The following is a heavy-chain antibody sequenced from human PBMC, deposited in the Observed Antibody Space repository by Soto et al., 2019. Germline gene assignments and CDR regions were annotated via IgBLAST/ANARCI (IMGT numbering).Heavy chain of an antibody. CDR2: IKSKTDDGTT. D-gene: IGHD3-16*02. J-gene: IGHJ5*02. CDR1: GFTFSNAW. Sequence: PGGSLRLSCAASGFTFSNAWMSWVRQAPGKGLEWVGRIKSKTDDGTTDYAAPVKGRFTISRDDSKNTLYLQMNSLKTEDTAVYYCTTDEMITFGGVIAPNWFDPWGQGTLVTVSS. V-gene: IGHV3-15*01. CDR3: TTDEMITFGGVIAPNWFDP.